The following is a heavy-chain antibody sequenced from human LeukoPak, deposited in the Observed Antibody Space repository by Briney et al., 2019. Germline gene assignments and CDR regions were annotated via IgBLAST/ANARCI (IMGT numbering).Heavy chain of an antibody. CDR1: GGTFSSYA. V-gene: IGHV1-69*04. Sequence: GASVKVSCKASGGTFSSYAISWVRQAPGQGLEWMGRIIPILGIANYAQKFQGRVTNTADKSTSTAYMELSSLRSEDTAVYYCARGRFYYYDSSGYYYPSDYWGQGTLVTVSS. CDR3: ARGRFYYYDSSGYYYPSDY. D-gene: IGHD3-22*01. CDR2: IIPILGIA. J-gene: IGHJ4*02.